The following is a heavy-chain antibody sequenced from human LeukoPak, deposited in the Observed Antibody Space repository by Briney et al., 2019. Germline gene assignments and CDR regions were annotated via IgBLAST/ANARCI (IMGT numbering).Heavy chain of an antibody. CDR3: ARVYELREEDYYYYYMDV. CDR1: GFTFDDYG. CDR2: INWNGGST. J-gene: IGHJ6*03. V-gene: IGHV3-20*04. Sequence: GGSLRLSCAASGFTFDDYGMNWVRQAPGKGLEWVSGINWNGGSTGYADSVKGRFTISRDNAKNSLYLQMNSLRAEDTALYYCARVYELREEDYYYYYMDVWGKGTTVTISS. D-gene: IGHD5/OR15-5a*01.